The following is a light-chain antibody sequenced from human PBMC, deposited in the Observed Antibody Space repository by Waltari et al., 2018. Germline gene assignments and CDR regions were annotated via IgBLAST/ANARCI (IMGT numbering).Light chain of an antibody. CDR2: DVN. CDR1: SSDVGPYDY. Sequence: QSALIQPRAVSRSPGQPVIISCTGASSDVGPYDYVSWYQQHPGKAPTPIIYDVNNRPSRVPDRFSGSKSGNTASLTISGLQAEYEADYSCCSYAGNYANYVFGTGTKLT. J-gene: IGLJ1*01. CDR3: CSYAGNYANYV. V-gene: IGLV2-11*01.